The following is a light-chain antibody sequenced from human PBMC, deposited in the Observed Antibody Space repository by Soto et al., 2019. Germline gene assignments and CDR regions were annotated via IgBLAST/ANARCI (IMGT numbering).Light chain of an antibody. V-gene: IGLV2-14*01. CDR1: SSDVGGYNY. Sequence: QSALTQPASVSGSPGQSITISCTGTSSDVGGYNYVSWYQQHPGTAPKLMIYDVRNRPSGVSNRFSGSKSGNTASLTISGLQAEDEADYDCSSYTSSSTRVFGGGTKLTVL. CDR2: DVR. CDR3: SSYTSSSTRV. J-gene: IGLJ2*01.